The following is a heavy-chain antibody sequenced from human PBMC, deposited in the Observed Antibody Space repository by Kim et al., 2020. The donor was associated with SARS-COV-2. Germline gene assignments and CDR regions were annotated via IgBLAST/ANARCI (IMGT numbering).Heavy chain of an antibody. D-gene: IGHD2-2*01. CDR1: GGTFSSYA. J-gene: IGHJ6*02. CDR3: ARPDGVVSAAKVPYYYYGMDV. Sequence: SVKVSCKASGGTFSSYAISWVRQAPGQGLEWMGGIIPIFGTANYAQKFQGRVTITADESTSTAYMELSSLRSEDTAVYYCARPDGVVSAAKVPYYYYGMDVWGQGTTVTVSS. CDR2: IIPIFGTA. V-gene: IGHV1-69*13.